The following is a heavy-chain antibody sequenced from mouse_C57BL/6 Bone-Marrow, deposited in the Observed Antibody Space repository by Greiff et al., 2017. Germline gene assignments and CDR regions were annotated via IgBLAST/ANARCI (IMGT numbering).Heavy chain of an antibody. CDR1: GYTFTSYW. J-gene: IGHJ2*01. D-gene: IGHD2-10*02. V-gene: IGHV1-69*01. CDR3: ARDTYYFDY. Sequence: QVQLQQPGAELVMPGASVKLSCKASGYTFTSYWMHWVKQRPGQGLEWIGEIDPSDSSNNYNQTLKGQFTLTVEKSPSTAYMQHSSLTSEDSAVYYCARDTYYFDYWGQGTTLTVSS. CDR2: IDPSDSSN.